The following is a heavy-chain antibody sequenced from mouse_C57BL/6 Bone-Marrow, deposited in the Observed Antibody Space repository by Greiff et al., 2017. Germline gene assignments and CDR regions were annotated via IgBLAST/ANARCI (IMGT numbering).Heavy chain of an antibody. Sequence: EVKLVESGAGLVKPGGSLTLSCAVPGFTFSSYAMSWVRQTPEKRLEWVAYISSGGDYIYYADTVKGRFNISRDNARNTLYQQMSSLKAEDTAMYYSTRIYDDYDAWYYDVWGTGTTVTVSS. CDR3: TRIYDDYDAWYYDV. V-gene: IGHV5-9-1*02. CDR1: GFTFSSYA. D-gene: IGHD2-4*01. J-gene: IGHJ1*03. CDR2: ISSGGDYI.